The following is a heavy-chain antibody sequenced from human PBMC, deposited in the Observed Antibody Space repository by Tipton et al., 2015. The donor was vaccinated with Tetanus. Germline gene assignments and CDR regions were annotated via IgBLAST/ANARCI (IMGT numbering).Heavy chain of an antibody. V-gene: IGHV3-23*01. CDR2: ITLSGGSS. CDR1: GFTFSAYG. Sequence: SLRLSCAASGFTFSAYGMSWVRQAPGRGLEWVAGITLSGGSSWYADPVKGRLTVSRDNSKNTLFLQMNSLRAEDTAVYHCAAQGAAQGGTTVTRIPMDYYYGMDVWGQGTTVTVSS. J-gene: IGHJ6*02. CDR3: AAQGAAQGGTTVTRIPMDYYYGMDV. D-gene: IGHD4-17*01.